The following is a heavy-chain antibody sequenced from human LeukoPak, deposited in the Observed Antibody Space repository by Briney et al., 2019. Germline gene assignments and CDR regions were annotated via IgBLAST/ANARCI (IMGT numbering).Heavy chain of an antibody. Sequence: GGSLRLSCAASGFTFSSYEMNWVRQAPGKGLEWISYITTSGTSTYYADSVKGRFTISRDNGKTGLYLQMNSLRAEDTAVYYCVVHSATSCYWGQGTLVTVSS. V-gene: IGHV3-48*03. J-gene: IGHJ4*02. CDR2: ITTSGTST. D-gene: IGHD1-26*01. CDR3: VVHSATSCY. CDR1: GFTFSSYE.